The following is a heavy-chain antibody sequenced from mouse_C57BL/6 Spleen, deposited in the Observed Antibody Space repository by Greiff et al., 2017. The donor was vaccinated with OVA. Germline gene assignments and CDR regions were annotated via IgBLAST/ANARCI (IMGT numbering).Heavy chain of an antibody. CDR1: GYAFSSYW. J-gene: IGHJ3*01. D-gene: IGHD1-1*01. CDR3: ARSGGYGSLFAY. Sequence: QVQLKQSGAELVKPGASVKISCKASGYAFSSYWMNWVKQRPGKGLEWIGQIYPGDGDTNYNGKFKGKATLTADKSSSTAYMQLSSLTSEDSAVYCCARSGGYGSLFAYWGQGTLVTVSA. V-gene: IGHV1-80*01. CDR2: IYPGDGDT.